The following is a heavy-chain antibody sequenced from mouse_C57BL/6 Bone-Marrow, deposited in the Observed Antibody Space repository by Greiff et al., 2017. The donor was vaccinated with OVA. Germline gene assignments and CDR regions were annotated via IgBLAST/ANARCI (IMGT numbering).Heavy chain of an antibody. Sequence: EVQLQQSGPVLVKPGASVKMSCKASGYTFTDYYMNWVKQSHGKSLEWIGVINPYNGGTSYNQKFKGKATLTVDKSSSTAYMELNSLTSEDSAVYYCARGGYYGPSYFDYWGQGTTLTVSS. J-gene: IGHJ2*01. CDR3: ARGGYYGPSYFDY. CDR2: INPYNGGT. CDR1: GYTFTDYY. V-gene: IGHV1-19*01. D-gene: IGHD1-1*01.